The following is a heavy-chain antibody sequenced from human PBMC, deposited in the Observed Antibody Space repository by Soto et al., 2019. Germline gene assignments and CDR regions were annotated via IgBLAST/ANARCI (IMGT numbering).Heavy chain of an antibody. CDR1: GGTFSSYA. CDR2: IIPINGTT. V-gene: IGHV1-69*05. J-gene: IGHJ3*02. D-gene: IGHD3-9*01. Sequence: GASVKVSCKASGGTFSSYAISWVRQAPGQGLEWMGGIIPINGTTKYSQKFQGRVTITRDTSASTAYMELSSLISEDTSVYYCARNRNFDWLPRRATNDAFDIWGQGTMVTVSS. CDR3: ARNRNFDWLPRRATNDAFDI.